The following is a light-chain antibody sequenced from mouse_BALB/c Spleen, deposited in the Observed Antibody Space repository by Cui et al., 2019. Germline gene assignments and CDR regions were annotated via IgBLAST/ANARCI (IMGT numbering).Light chain of an antibody. CDR3: QQWSSYPRT. CDR1: SSVSY. J-gene: IGKJ1*01. V-gene: IGKV4-55*01. CDR2: DTS. Sequence: QLVLTQSPAIMSASPGEKVTVTCSASSSVSYMYWYQQKPGSSPRLLIYDTSNLASGVPVRFSGSGSGTSYSLTISRMEAEDAATYYCQQWSSYPRTFGGGTKLEIK.